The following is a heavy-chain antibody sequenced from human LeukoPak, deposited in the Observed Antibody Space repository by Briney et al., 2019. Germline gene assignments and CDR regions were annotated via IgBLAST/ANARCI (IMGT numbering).Heavy chain of an antibody. CDR3: ARGLMMAVAGRGEFHY. D-gene: IGHD6-13*01. V-gene: IGHV4-59*01. CDR1: GGSISSYY. J-gene: IGHJ4*02. Sequence: PSETLSLTCIDSGGSISSYYWSWIRQPPGKGLEWIGYIYYSGSTNYNPSLKSRVTISVDTSKNQFSLKLSSVTAADTAVYYCARGLMMAVAGRGEFHYWGQGTLVTVSS. CDR2: IYYSGST.